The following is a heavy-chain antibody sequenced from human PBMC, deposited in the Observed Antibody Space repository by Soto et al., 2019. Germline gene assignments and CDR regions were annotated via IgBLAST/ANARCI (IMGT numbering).Heavy chain of an antibody. CDR1: GFIFGSYG. CDR2: ISYDGSNK. J-gene: IGHJ4*02. Sequence: GASLRVSCAASGFIFGSYGMQWGCQAPGKGLEWVAVISYDGSNKYYADSVKGRFTISRDNSKNTLYLQMNSLRAEDTAVYYCAKDSSIAARALDYWGQGP. V-gene: IGHV3-30*18. CDR3: AKDSSIAARALDY. D-gene: IGHD6-6*01.